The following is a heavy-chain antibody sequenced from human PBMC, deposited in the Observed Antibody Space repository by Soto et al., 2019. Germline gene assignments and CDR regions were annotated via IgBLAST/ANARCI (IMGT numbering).Heavy chain of an antibody. CDR2: ISGSARGT. CDR3: ARPFGNYFEGGAFDI. J-gene: IGHJ3*02. Sequence: EVQLLESGGDLAQPGGSLRLSCAASGFTFSSYAMNWVRQAPGKGLEWVSAISGSARGTHYADSVKGRFSISRDNSKNAMYLQMDSLRVEDSSGYYCARPFGNYFEGGAFDIWGQGTMVTVSS. CDR1: GFTFSSYA. D-gene: IGHD3-3*01. V-gene: IGHV3-23*01.